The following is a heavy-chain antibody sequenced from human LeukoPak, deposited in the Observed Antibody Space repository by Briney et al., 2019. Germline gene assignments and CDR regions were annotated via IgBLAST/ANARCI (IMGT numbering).Heavy chain of an antibody. D-gene: IGHD3-22*01. CDR1: GGSISSYY. V-gene: IGHV4-59*01. CDR2: ISYSGST. CDR3: ARSFSAHYYDSSGYLPSHFDY. J-gene: IGHJ4*02. Sequence: SETLSLTCTVSGGSISSYYWSWIRQPPGKGLDWVGYISYSGSTNYNPSLKSRVTISVDTSKNQFSLKLSSVTAADTAVYYCARSFSAHYYDSSGYLPSHFDYWGQGTLVTVSS.